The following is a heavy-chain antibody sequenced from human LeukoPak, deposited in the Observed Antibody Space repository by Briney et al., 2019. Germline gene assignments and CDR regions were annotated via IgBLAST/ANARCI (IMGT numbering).Heavy chain of an antibody. Sequence: SVKVSCKASGYTFANYGINWVRQAPGQGLEWMGGIIPIFGTANYAQKFQGRVTITADESTSTAYMELSSLRSEDTAVYYCARAWYYDSSGSLDYFDYWGQGTLVTVSS. CDR1: GYTFANYG. V-gene: IGHV1-69*13. CDR2: IIPIFGTA. J-gene: IGHJ4*02. CDR3: ARAWYYDSSGSLDYFDY. D-gene: IGHD3-22*01.